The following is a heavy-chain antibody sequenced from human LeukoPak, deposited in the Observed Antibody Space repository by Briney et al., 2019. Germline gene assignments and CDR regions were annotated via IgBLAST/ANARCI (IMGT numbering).Heavy chain of an antibody. Sequence: GGSLRLSCAASGFTFNTYPMHWVRQAPGEGLEWVAVISYDGSKKYYADSVKGRFTISRDNSKNTLYLQMNSLRLGDTAVYYCARNRITGHAFDIWGQGTMVTVSS. CDR2: ISYDGSKK. J-gene: IGHJ3*02. CDR3: ARNRITGHAFDI. V-gene: IGHV3-30-3*01. D-gene: IGHD3-16*01. CDR1: GFTFNTYP.